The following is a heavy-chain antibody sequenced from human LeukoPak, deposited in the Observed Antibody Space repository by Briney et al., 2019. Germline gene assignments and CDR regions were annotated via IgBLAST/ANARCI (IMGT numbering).Heavy chain of an antibody. CDR1: GYTFTDYY. CDR3: ARVQGRPKYSSSSFDY. D-gene: IGHD6-13*01. J-gene: IGHJ4*02. CDR2: INPNSGGT. V-gene: IGHV1-2*02. Sequence: ASVKVSCTASGYTFTDYYIHWVRQAPGQGLEWMGWINPNSGGTNYAQKFQGRVTMTRDTSISTAYMELSRLRSDDTAVYYCARVQGRPKYSSSSFDYWSQGTLVTVSS.